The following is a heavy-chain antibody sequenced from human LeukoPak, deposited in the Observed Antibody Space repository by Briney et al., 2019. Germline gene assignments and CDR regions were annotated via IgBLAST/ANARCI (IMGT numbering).Heavy chain of an antibody. J-gene: IGHJ5*02. D-gene: IGHD5-12*01. V-gene: IGHV4-39*01. CDR2: IYYSGNT. Sequence: SETLSLTCTVSGDSISSSRSYWGSIRQPPGTGLEWLGSIYYSGNTYYNTSLKSRVTISVDTSKNQFSLKLNSVTAADTAVYYCARGEGYSGYDYGWFDPWGQGTLVTVSS. CDR3: ARGEGYSGYDYGWFDP. CDR1: GDSISSSRSY.